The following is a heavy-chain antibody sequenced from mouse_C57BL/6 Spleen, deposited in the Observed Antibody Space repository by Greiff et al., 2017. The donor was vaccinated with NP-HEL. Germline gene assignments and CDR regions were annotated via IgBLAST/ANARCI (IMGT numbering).Heavy chain of an antibody. D-gene: IGHD1-1*01. J-gene: IGHJ4*01. CDR1: GYAFSSSW. CDR2: LYPGDGDT. Sequence: QVHVKQSGPELVKPGASVKISCKASGYAFSSSWMNWVKQRPGKGLEWIGRLYPGDGDTNYNGKFKGKATLTADKSSSTAYMQLSSLTSEDSAVYFCHYYGSSSYYAMDYWGQGTSVTVSS. V-gene: IGHV1-82*01. CDR3: HYYGSSSYYAMDY.